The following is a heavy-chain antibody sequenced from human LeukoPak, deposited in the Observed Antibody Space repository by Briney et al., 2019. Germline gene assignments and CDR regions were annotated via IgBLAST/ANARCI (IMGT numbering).Heavy chain of an antibody. CDR1: GFTFSSYD. D-gene: IGHD2/OR15-2a*01. CDR3: ARDWFHAIDY. Sequence: GGSLRLSCAASGFTFSSYDMHWVRQAPGEGLVWVSRIRSDGSDTRYAESVKGRFTISRDNAKNTLYLQMNSLRAEDTAVYYCARDWFHAIDYWGQGTLVTVSS. V-gene: IGHV3-74*01. CDR2: IRSDGSDT. J-gene: IGHJ4*02.